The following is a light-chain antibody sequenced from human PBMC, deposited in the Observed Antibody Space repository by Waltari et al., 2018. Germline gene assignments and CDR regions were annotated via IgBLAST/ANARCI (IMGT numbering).Light chain of an antibody. Sequence: QSALTQPASVSGSPAQSLTISCTGTSSDVGAYNYLSWFQQHPGKAPKLLIYEVSNRPSGVSSRFSGSRSGNKASLTISGLQAEDEADYYCSAYRGSSALVFGTGTKVTVL. J-gene: IGLJ1*01. CDR1: SSDVGAYNY. V-gene: IGLV2-14*01. CDR2: EVS. CDR3: SAYRGSSALV.